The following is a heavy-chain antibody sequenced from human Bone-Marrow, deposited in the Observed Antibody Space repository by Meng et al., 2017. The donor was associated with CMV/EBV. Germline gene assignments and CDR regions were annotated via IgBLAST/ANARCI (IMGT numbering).Heavy chain of an antibody. CDR3: TRHPESSRDY. CDR1: GYSISSGYY. J-gene: IGHJ4*02. CDR2: MSHSGRT. V-gene: IGHV4-38-2*02. D-gene: IGHD6-13*01. Sequence: SETLSLTCTGSGYSISSGYYWGWIRQPPGKGLEWIGTMSHSGRTYYNPSLKSRLIIEQDTSKNQFSLKLSSVTAADTAVYYCTRHPESSRDYWGQGTPVTVSS.